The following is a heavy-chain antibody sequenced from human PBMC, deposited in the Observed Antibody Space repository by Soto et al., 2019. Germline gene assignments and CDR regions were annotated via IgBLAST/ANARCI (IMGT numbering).Heavy chain of an antibody. CDR1: GFTFSSFT. Sequence: EVQLVESGGGLVKPGGSLRLSCAASGFTFSSFTMNWVRQAPGKGLEWVSSIDTSSTYMYYADSVTGRFTISRDNAKKSVYLQIHSLRAEDTAVYYCARETGSDSWNDGLMDVWGQGTTVTVPS. V-gene: IGHV3-21*02. CDR3: ARETGSDSWNDGLMDV. J-gene: IGHJ6*02. CDR2: IDTSSTYM. D-gene: IGHD1-20*01.